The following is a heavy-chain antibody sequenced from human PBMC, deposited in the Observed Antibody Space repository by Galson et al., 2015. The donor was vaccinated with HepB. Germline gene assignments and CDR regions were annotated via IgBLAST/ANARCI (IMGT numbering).Heavy chain of an antibody. J-gene: IGHJ5*02. Sequence: SLRLSCAASGFIFSGYAMHWVRQAPGKGLEYVSGVSNSGRNTNYAASVKGRVTISRDNSKNTLYLQMSSLRAEDTAVYYCVKDGESASGRYRREKYPRSYWFDAWGQGTLVSVSS. CDR2: VSNSGRNT. CDR1: GFIFSGYA. V-gene: IGHV3-64D*06. D-gene: IGHD3-16*02. CDR3: VKDGESASGRYRREKYPRSYWFDA.